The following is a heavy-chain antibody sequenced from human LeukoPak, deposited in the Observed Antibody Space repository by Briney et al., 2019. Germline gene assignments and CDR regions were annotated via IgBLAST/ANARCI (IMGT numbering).Heavy chain of an antibody. V-gene: IGHV3-30*02. CDR2: IPYDGINK. CDR3: AKDETMVRGGSRPY. D-gene: IGHD3-10*01. Sequence: GGSLRLSCAASGFALSRYGMHWVRQAPGKGLEWVAFIPYDGINKYYADSVKGRFTISRDNSKNTLYLQMNSLRAEDTAVYYCAKDETMVRGGSRPYWGQGTLVTVSS. CDR1: GFALSRYG. J-gene: IGHJ4*02.